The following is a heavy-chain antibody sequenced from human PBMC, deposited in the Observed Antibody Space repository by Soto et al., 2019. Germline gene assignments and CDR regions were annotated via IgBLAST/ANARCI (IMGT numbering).Heavy chain of an antibody. CDR3: ARGPRGLYHHDY. J-gene: IGHJ4*02. Sequence: PGGSLRLSCAASGFTFSGDGMHWVRQGAGKGLVWVSRINMDGSSTNYADSVKGRFTISRDNAKNTLYLQTNSLRVDDTAVYYCARGPRGLYHHDYWGQGALVTVSS. V-gene: IGHV3-74*01. CDR1: GFTFSGDG. D-gene: IGHD2-2*01. CDR2: INMDGSST.